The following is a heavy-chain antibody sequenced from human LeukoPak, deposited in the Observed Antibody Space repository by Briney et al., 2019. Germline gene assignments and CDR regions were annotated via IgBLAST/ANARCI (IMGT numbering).Heavy chain of an antibody. CDR2: INPNSGGT. CDR1: GYTFTGYY. J-gene: IGHJ4*02. V-gene: IGHV1-2*02. D-gene: IGHD2-2*01. CDR3: ARGRLGYCSSTSCLFDY. Sequence: ASVKVSCKASGYTFTGYYMHWVRQAPGQGLEWMGWINPNSGGTHYAQKFQGRVTMTRDTSISAAYMELSKLRSDDTAVYNCARGRLGYCSSTSCLFDYWGQGTLVTVSS.